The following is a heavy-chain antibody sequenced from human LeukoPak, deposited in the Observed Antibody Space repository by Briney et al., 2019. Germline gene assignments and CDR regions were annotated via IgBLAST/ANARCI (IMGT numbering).Heavy chain of an antibody. D-gene: IGHD6-13*01. Sequence: PSGTLSLTCAVYGGSFSGYYWSWIRQPPGKGLEWIGEINHSGSTNYNPSLKSRVTISVDTSKNQFSLKLSSVTAADTAVYYCAREGAAAGTRLTIDYWGQGTLVTVSS. J-gene: IGHJ4*02. CDR1: GGSFSGYY. V-gene: IGHV4-34*01. CDR3: AREGAAAGTRLTIDY. CDR2: INHSGST.